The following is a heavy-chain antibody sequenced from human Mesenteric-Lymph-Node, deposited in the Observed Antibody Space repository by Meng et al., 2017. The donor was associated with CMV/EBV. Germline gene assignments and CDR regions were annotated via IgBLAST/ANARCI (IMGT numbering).Heavy chain of an antibody. CDR3: ARESAYGDYEQALFDY. J-gene: IGHJ4*02. CDR1: GFTFSDYY. Sequence: GGSLRLSCAASGFTFSDYYMSWIRQAPGKGLEWVSYISSSGSTIYYADSVKGRFTISRDNAKNSLYLQMNSLRAEDTAVYYCARESAYGDYEQALFDYWGQGTLVTVSS. CDR2: ISSSGSTI. V-gene: IGHV3-11*04. D-gene: IGHD4-17*01.